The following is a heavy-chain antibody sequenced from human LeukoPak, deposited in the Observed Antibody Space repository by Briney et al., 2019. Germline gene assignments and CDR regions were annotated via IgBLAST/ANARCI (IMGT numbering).Heavy chain of an antibody. V-gene: IGHV4-59*01. CDR1: GGSISSYY. D-gene: IGHD1-14*01. J-gene: IGHJ4*02. CDR3: ARAPGGNPTTHYFDY. Sequence: PSETLSLTCAVSGGSISSYYWSWIRQPPGKGLEWIGYIYYSGNTNYNPSLKSRVTISVDTSKNQFSLKLISVTAADTAVYYCARAPGGNPTTHYFDYWGQGALVTVSS. CDR2: IYYSGNT.